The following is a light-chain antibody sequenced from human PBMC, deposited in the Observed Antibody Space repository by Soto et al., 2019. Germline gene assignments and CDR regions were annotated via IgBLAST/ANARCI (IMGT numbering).Light chain of an antibody. V-gene: IGLV2-8*01. J-gene: IGLJ2*01. CDR2: EVS. Sequence: QPVLTQPPSASGSPGQSVTISCTGSSSDVGGYNYVSWYQQHPGKAPKLMIYEVSKRPSGVPDRLSGSKSGNTASLTVSGLQAEDEADYCCSSYGGSNTVVFGGGTKLTVL. CDR3: SSYGGSNTVV. CDR1: SSDVGGYNY.